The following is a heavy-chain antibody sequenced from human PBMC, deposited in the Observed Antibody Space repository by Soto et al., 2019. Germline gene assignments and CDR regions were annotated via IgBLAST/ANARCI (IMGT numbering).Heavy chain of an antibody. Sequence: QVQLQESGPGLVKPSETLSLTCTVSGGSISGYYWSWIRHPPGKRLEWIGYIDYYGSTNYNPSLKRRVTISVDTSKKHFSLNLGSVTAADTAIYYCARYFDWPSAFDIWGQGTMVTVSS. CDR2: IDYYGST. CDR1: GGSISGYY. J-gene: IGHJ3*02. CDR3: ARYFDWPSAFDI. D-gene: IGHD3-9*01. V-gene: IGHV4-59*01.